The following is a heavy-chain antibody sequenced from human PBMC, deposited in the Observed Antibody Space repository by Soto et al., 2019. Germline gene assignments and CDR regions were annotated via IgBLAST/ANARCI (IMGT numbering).Heavy chain of an antibody. D-gene: IGHD2-15*01. CDR3: ARELLGYCSGGSCYTGSYGDYWFDP. CDR2: IWYDGSNK. J-gene: IGHJ5*02. Sequence: GSLRLSCAASGFTFSSYGMHWVRQAPGKGLEWVAVIWYDGSNKYYADSVKGRFTISRDNSKNTLYLQMNSLRAEDTAVYYCARELLGYCSGGSCYTGSYGDYWFDPWGQGTLVTVSS. V-gene: IGHV3-33*01. CDR1: GFTFSSYG.